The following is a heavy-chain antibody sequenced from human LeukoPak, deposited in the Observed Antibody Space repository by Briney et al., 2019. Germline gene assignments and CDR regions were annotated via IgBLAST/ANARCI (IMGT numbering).Heavy chain of an antibody. CDR2: IYYSGNT. V-gene: IGHV4-59*08. CDR3: ARLGYSYDFDC. CDR1: GGSISSYY. Sequence: SETLSLTCTVSGGSISSYYWSWIRQPPGKGLEWIGYIYYSGNTNYNPSLKSRVTISVDTSKNQFSLKLSSVTAADTAVYYCARLGYSYDFDCWGQGTLVTVSS. D-gene: IGHD5-18*01. J-gene: IGHJ4*02.